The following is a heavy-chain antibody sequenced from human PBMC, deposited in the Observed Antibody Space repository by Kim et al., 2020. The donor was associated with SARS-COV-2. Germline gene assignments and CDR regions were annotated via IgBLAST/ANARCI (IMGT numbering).Heavy chain of an antibody. Sequence: SETLSLTCTVSGGSISSYYWSWIRQPPGKGLEWIGYIYYSGSTNYNPSLKSRVTISVDTSKNQFSLKLSSVTAADTAVYYCARDIYRPGAHDAFDIWGQGTMVTVSS. CDR1: GGSISSYY. V-gene: IGHV4-59*13. CDR3: ARDIYRPGAHDAFDI. J-gene: IGHJ3*02. CDR2: IYYSGST. D-gene: IGHD3-10*01.